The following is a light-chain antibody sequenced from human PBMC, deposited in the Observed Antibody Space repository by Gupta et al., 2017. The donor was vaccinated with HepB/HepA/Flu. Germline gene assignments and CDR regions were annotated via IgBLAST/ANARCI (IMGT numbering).Light chain of an antibody. Sequence: DIRMTQSSSSLFASVGDRVTITCRASQTISNYLNWYQQKPGEAPHLLIYAASSLQSGVPSRFSGSGSGTYFTLTITSLQPEDLATYYYQHSYTTPTFGQGTRLKIK. J-gene: IGKJ5*01. CDR1: QTISNY. CDR3: QHSYTTPT. V-gene: IGKV1-39*01. CDR2: AAS.